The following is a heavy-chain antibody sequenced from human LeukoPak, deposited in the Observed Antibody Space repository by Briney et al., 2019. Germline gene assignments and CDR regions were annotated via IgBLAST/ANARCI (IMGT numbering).Heavy chain of an antibody. V-gene: IGHV3-53*04. D-gene: IGHD2-21*01. CDR2: IHRGGNT. Sequence: GGSLRLSCAASGFTVSSDYMAWVRQAPGKGLEWVSIIHRGGNTNYADSVKGRFTISRHNSKNTVYFQMNSLRPEDTAVYYCARSIDDDWYVDLWGRGTLVTVSS. CDR1: GFTVSSDY. CDR3: ARSIDDDWYVDL. J-gene: IGHJ2*01.